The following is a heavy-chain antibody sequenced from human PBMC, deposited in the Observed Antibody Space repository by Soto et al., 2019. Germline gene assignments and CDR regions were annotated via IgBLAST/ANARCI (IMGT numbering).Heavy chain of an antibody. CDR2: ISGSGGST. D-gene: IGHD1-26*01. Sequence: GGSLRLSXAASGFTFSSYAMSWVRQAPGKGLEWVSAISGSGGSTYYADSVKGRFTISRDNSKNTLYLQMNSLRAEDTAVYYCAAPPGVGATIDLFDYWGQGTLVTVSS. CDR3: AAPPGVGATIDLFDY. V-gene: IGHV3-23*01. CDR1: GFTFSSYA. J-gene: IGHJ4*02.